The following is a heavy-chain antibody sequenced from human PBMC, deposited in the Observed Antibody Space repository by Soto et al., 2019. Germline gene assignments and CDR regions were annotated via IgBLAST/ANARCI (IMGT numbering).Heavy chain of an antibody. CDR3: ERKDDFWSGSGSFDP. CDR2: IYYNGFT. Sequence: SHTCSVSYGSISSSRYYRVRISKPPGKGLEWIGSIYYNGFTSSPPPLQSRVTISVDTSRNQFSLKLNSVTTADTAVYFCERKDDFWSGSGSFDPWGQGTLVTAS. CDR1: YGSISSSRYY. D-gene: IGHD3-3*01. V-gene: IGHV4-39*01. J-gene: IGHJ5*02.